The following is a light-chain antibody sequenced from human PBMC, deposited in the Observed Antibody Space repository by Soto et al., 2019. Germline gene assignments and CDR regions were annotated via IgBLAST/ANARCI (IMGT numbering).Light chain of an antibody. CDR2: TNH. Sequence: QSVLTQPPSASGTPGQRVTISCSGSSSNIESNTINWYQQLPGTAPKLLIYTNHQRPSGVPDRFSGSKSGTSASLAISGLQSEDEADYYCASWDDRLNGVVFGGGTQRTVL. CDR1: SSNIESNT. CDR3: ASWDDRLNGVV. J-gene: IGLJ2*01. V-gene: IGLV1-44*01.